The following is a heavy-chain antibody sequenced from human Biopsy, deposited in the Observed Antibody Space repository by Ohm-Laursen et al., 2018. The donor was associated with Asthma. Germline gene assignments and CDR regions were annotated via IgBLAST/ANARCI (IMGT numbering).Heavy chain of an antibody. D-gene: IGHD6-13*01. CDR1: GFSFSDYY. CDR3: ARGYSTSWYFGY. J-gene: IGHJ4*02. Sequence: SLRLSCTASGFSFSDYYMMWIPQAPGKGLEWVAYISSRGSNLYYADSVKGRFTISRDNPKKSVYLQLDSLRVEDTAVYYCARGYSTSWYFGYWGQGTVVTVSS. V-gene: IGHV3-11*01. CDR2: ISSRGSNL.